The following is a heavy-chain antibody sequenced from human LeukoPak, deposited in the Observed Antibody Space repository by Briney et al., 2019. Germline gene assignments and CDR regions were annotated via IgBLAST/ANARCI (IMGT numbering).Heavy chain of an antibody. V-gene: IGHV3-21*01. J-gene: IGHJ6*03. D-gene: IGHD2-2*01. CDR3: ARESVVPAALNYYYYYYMDV. CDR1: GFTFSGYS. CDR2: ISSSSTYV. Sequence: GGPLRLSCTASGFTFSGYSMNWVRQAPGKGLEWVSSISSSSTYVDYADSVKGRFTISRDNAKNSLYLQMNSLRAEDTAVYYCARESVVPAALNYYYYYYMDVWGKGTTVTVSS.